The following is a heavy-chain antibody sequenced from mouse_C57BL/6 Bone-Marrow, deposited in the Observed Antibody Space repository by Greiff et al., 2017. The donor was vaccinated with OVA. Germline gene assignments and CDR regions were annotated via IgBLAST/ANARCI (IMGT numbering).Heavy chain of an antibody. V-gene: IGHV5-15*04. CDR3: ARMGDYGSPFGYFDV. CDR2: ISNLAYSI. Sequence: EVKVEESGGGLVQPGGSLKLSCAASGFTFSDYGMAWVRQAPRKGPEWVAFISNLAYSIYYADTVTGRFTLSRENAKNTLYLEMSRLRSEDTAMYYCARMGDYGSPFGYFDVWGTGTTVTVSS. D-gene: IGHD1-1*01. J-gene: IGHJ1*03. CDR1: GFTFSDYG.